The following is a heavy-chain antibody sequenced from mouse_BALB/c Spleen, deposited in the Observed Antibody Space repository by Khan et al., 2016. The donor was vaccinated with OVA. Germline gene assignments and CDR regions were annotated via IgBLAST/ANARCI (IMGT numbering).Heavy chain of an antibody. D-gene: IGHD1-1*01. J-gene: IGHJ3*01. CDR3: ARLAYYDDSEGFAY. V-gene: IGHV5-6*01. CDR2: ISTGGHYT. CDR1: GFTFSTYG. Sequence: EVELVESGGDLVEPGGSLKLSCAASGFTFSTYGMSWVRQTPDKRLEWVATISTGGHYTYYPDSVRGRFTISRDNAKNTLYLQMTSLKSEDTAMFYFARLAYYDDSEGFAYWGQGTLVTVSA.